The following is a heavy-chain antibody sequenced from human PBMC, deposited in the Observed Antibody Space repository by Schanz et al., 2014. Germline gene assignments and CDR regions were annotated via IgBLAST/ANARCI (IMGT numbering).Heavy chain of an antibody. V-gene: IGHV3-9*01. CDR1: GFTFDKYA. CDR3: ARNRGSGGQNWYFDL. CDR2: ISWNSGTI. Sequence: EVQLVESGGGLVQPGKSLRLSCAASGFTFDKYAMHWVRQAPGKGLEWVSVISWNSGTIGYADSVKGRFTISRDNSKNTLYLQMNSLRADDTAVYYCARNRGSGGQNWYFDLWGRGTLVTVSS. J-gene: IGHJ2*01. D-gene: IGHD3-3*01.